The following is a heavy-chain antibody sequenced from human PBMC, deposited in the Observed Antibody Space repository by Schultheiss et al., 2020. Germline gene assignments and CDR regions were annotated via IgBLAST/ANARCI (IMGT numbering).Heavy chain of an antibody. V-gene: IGHV4-59*01. J-gene: IGHJ4*02. CDR2: IYYSGTT. Sequence: SETLSLTCTVSSGSISTYYWSWLRQPPGKGLEWIKYIYYSGTTNYNPSLKSRVSISLDTSKNQVSLKLWSVTAADTAVYYCARVNDGDYGAFDYWGQGTLVTVSS. CDR1: SGSISTYY. CDR3: ARVNDGDYGAFDY. D-gene: IGHD4-17*01.